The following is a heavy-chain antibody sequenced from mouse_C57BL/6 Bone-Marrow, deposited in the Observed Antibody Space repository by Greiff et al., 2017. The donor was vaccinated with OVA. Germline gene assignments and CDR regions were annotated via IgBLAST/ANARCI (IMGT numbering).Heavy chain of an antibody. Sequence: QVQLQQPGAELVKPGASVKLSCKASGYTFTSYWMQWVKQRPGQGLEWIGEIDPSDSYTNYNQKFKGKATLTVDTSSSTAYMQLSSLTSEDSAVYYCAKAGRFYAIDYWGQGTSVTGSS. CDR3: AKAGRFYAIDY. CDR2: IDPSDSYT. J-gene: IGHJ4*01. CDR1: GYTFTSYW. V-gene: IGHV1-50*01.